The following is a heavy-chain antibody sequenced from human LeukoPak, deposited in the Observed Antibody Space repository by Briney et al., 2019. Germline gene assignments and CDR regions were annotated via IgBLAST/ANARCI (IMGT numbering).Heavy chain of an antibody. D-gene: IGHD2-21*01. CDR3: AKDGDSHSPPYYFDY. CDR1: GFTFNTYT. CDR2: LSGSGANT. Sequence: EGSLRLSCAASGFTFNTYTMNWVRQAPGKGLEWVSALSGSGANTYYADSVKGRFTISRDNSKNTLYLQMNSLRAEDTAVYYCAKDGDSHSPPYYFDYWGQGTLVTVSS. V-gene: IGHV3-23*01. J-gene: IGHJ4*02.